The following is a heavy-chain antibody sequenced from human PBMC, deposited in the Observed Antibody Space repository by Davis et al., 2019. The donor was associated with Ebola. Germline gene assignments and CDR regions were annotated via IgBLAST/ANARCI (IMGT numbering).Heavy chain of an antibody. CDR2: IIPIFGTP. J-gene: IGHJ4*02. CDR1: GGTFSSFA. D-gene: IGHD5-24*01. Sequence: SVKVSCKSSGGTFSSFAVGRVRQAPGQGLEWMGGIIPIFGTPKYAQKFQGRLTITADESTRTAYMELSNLRSEDTAVYYCASWEMSTIPYGFWGQGTLVTVSS. CDR3: ASWEMSTIPYGF. V-gene: IGHV1-69*13.